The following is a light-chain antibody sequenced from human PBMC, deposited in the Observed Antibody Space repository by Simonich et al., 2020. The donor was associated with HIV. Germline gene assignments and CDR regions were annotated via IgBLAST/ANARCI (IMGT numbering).Light chain of an antibody. CDR2: WAT. J-gene: IGKJ1*01. CDR1: QSVLYSSNRKNY. Sequence: DIVMTQSPDSLAVSLGERATINCKSSQSVLYSSNRKNYLAWDQQKPGQPPKLLIYWATTRESGVPDRFSGSGSGTDFTLTISSLQAEDVAVYYCQQYYSTPQTFGQGTKVEIK. CDR3: QQYYSTPQT. V-gene: IGKV4-1*01.